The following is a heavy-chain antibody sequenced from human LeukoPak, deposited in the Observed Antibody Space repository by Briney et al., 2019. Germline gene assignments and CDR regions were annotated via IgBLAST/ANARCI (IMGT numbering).Heavy chain of an antibody. CDR1: GGTFSSYA. J-gene: IGHJ4*02. V-gene: IGHV1-69*13. CDR3: ARETGYYDSSGLFDY. D-gene: IGHD3-22*01. CDR2: IIPIFGTA. Sequence: ASVKVSCKASGGTFSSYAISWVRQAPGQGLEWMGGIIPIFGTANYAQKFQGRVTITADESTSTAYMELSSLRSEDTAVYYCARETGYYDSSGLFDYWGQGTLVTVSS.